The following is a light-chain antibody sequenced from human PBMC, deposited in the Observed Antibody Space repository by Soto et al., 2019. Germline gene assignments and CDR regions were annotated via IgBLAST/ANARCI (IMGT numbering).Light chain of an antibody. Sequence: DIQMTQSPSTLSASVGDRVTITCRASQGISSWLAWYQQKPGKAPKLLIYDASSLESGVPSRFSGSGSGTEFALTISSLQPDDFATYYCQQYNSYSWTFGQGTKVDIK. CDR1: QGISSW. J-gene: IGKJ1*01. V-gene: IGKV1-5*01. CDR3: QQYNSYSWT. CDR2: DAS.